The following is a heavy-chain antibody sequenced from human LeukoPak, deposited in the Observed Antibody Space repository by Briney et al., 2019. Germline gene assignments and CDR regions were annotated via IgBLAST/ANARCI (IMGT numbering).Heavy chain of an antibody. CDR1: GGSISSNNYY. J-gene: IGHJ4*02. CDR2: IYYSGST. V-gene: IGHV4-39*07. Sequence: SETLSLTCTVTGGSISSNNYYWDWIRQPPGKGLEWIGTIYYSGSTYYNPSLKSRVTISMDTSKNQFSLKLSSVTAADTAVYYCARDVRNYYDSSGYYLLDYWGQGTLVTVSS. D-gene: IGHD3-22*01. CDR3: ARDVRNYYDSSGYYLLDY.